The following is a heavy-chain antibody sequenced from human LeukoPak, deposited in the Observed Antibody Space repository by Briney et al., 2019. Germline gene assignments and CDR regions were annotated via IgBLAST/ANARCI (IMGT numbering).Heavy chain of an antibody. V-gene: IGHV1-2*02. CDR1: GYTFTGYY. Sequence: ALVKVSCKASGYTFTGYYMHWVRQAPGQGLEWMGWINPNSGGTNYAQKFQGRVTMTRDTSISTAYMELSRLRSDDTAVYYCARSDQFPYYMDVWGKGTTVTVSS. D-gene: IGHD2-2*01. CDR3: ARSDQFPYYMDV. J-gene: IGHJ6*03. CDR2: INPNSGGT.